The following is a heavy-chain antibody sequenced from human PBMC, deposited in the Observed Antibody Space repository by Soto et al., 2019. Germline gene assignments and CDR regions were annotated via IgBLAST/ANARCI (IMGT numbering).Heavy chain of an antibody. V-gene: IGHV3-30*18. CDR3: AKDRIAARQAYYYGMDV. CDR1: GFPFSSYC. CDR2: ISYDGSNK. D-gene: IGHD6-6*01. J-gene: IGHJ6*02. Sequence: PWGSLRLSYTASGFPFSSYCMHWVRQAPGKGLEWVAVISYDGSNKYYADSVKGRFTISRDNSKNTLYLQMNSLRAEDTAVYYYAKDRIAARQAYYYGMDVWGQGTTVTVSS.